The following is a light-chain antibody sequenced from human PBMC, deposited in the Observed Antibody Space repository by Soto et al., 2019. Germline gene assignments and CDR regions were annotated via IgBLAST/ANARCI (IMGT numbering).Light chain of an antibody. CDR2: EVS. J-gene: IGLJ3*02. CDR1: SSDVGGYNY. Sequence: QSVLTQPPSGSGSPGQSVTISCTGTSSDVGGYNYVSWYQQHPGKAPKLMIYEVSKRPSGVPDRFSGSKSGNTASLTVSGLQAEDEADYYCSSYAGSNNLVFGGGTKLTLL. V-gene: IGLV2-8*01. CDR3: SSYAGSNNLV.